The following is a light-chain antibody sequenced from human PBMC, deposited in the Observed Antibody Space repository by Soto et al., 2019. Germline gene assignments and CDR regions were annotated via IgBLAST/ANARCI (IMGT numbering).Light chain of an antibody. J-gene: IGLJ1*01. CDR2: DVS. V-gene: IGLV2-11*01. CDR3: CSYVGGYSYV. CDR1: SSDVGDYNS. Sequence: QYVLTQPRSVSGSPGQSVTVSCIGTSSDVGDYNSVSWYQQHPGKAPKLMIYDVSKRPSGVPDRFSGSKSGNTASLTISGLQAEDAADYYCCSYVGGYSYVFGIGTKVTVL.